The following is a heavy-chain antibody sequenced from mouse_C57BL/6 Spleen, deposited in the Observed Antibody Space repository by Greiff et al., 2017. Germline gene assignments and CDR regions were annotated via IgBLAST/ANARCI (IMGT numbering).Heavy chain of an antibody. CDR1: GYTFTSYW. CDR2: IDPSDSYT. Sequence: VQLQQPGAELVMPGASVKLSCKASGYTFTSYWMHWVKQRPGQGLEWIGEIDPSDSYTNYNPKFKGKSTLTVDKSSSTAYMQLSRLTSEDSAVYYCARKFYYSSSYGYWYFDVWGTGTTVTVSS. D-gene: IGHD1-1*01. V-gene: IGHV1-69*01. CDR3: ARKFYYSSSYGYWYFDV. J-gene: IGHJ1*03.